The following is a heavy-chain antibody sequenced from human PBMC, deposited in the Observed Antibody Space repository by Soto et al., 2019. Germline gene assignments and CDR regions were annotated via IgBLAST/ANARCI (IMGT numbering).Heavy chain of an antibody. CDR1: GFTFSSYG. Sequence: PGGSLRLSCAASGFTFSSYGMHWVRQAPGKGLEWVAVISYDGSNKYYADSVKGRFTISRDNSKNTLYLQMNSLRAEDTAVYYCAKDDSGYFRYFDYWGQGTLVTVSS. V-gene: IGHV3-30*18. D-gene: IGHD3-22*01. J-gene: IGHJ4*02. CDR3: AKDDSGYFRYFDY. CDR2: ISYDGSNK.